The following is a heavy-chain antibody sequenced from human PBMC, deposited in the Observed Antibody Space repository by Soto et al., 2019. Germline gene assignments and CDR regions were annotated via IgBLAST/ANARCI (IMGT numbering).Heavy chain of an antibody. Sequence: GGSLRLSCAASGFTFSSYAMSWVRQAPGKGLEWVSAISGSGGSTYYADSVKGRFTISRDNSKNTLYLQMNSLRAEDTAVYYCAKAGDFYSGSYDYYGMDVWGQGTTVTVSS. CDR3: AKAGDFYSGSYDYYGMDV. D-gene: IGHD1-26*01. J-gene: IGHJ6*02. CDR2: ISGSGGST. CDR1: GFTFSSYA. V-gene: IGHV3-23*01.